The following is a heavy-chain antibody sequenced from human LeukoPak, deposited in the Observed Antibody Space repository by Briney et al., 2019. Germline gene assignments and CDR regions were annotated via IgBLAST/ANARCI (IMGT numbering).Heavy chain of an antibody. Sequence: GGSLRLSCAASGFTVSNNYMSWVRQAPGKGLEWVSVIYSGGSTYYTDSVKGRFTISRDNSKNTLFLQMDSLRAEDTAVYYCARDAWGIAVAGLLYWGQGTLVTVSS. D-gene: IGHD6-19*01. CDR2: IYSGGST. CDR3: ARDAWGIAVAGLLY. V-gene: IGHV3-53*01. CDR1: GFTVSNNY. J-gene: IGHJ4*02.